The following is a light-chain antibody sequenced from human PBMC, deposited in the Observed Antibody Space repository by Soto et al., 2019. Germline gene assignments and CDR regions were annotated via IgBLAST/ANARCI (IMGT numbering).Light chain of an antibody. CDR2: DVS. J-gene: IGLJ1*01. V-gene: IGLV2-14*01. CDR3: SSYTTGGSYD. CDR1: SSDVGGYNS. Sequence: QSVLTQPASVSGSPGLSIAISCTGTSSDVGGYNSVSWYQQHPGKAPKLMIYDVSNRPSGVSNRFSGSKSGNTASLTISGLQAEDEGDYYCSSYTTGGSYDFGTGTKLTVL.